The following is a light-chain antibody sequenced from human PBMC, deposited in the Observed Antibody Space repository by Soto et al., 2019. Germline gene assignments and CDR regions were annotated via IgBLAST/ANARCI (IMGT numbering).Light chain of an antibody. CDR1: QTIAYNF. V-gene: IGKV3D-20*01. Sequence: IVLTQSPGTLSLSPGEVATLSCGASQTIAYNFLAWHQQKPGLAPRLLVYDASKRATGIPDRFSGSGSGTDFTLNITTLEPEDFAVYYWQHYGDSSSTFGGGTRVEI. CDR3: QHYGDSSST. CDR2: DAS. J-gene: IGKJ4*02.